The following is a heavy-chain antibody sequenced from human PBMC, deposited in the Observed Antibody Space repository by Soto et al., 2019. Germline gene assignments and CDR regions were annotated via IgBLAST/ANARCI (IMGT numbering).Heavy chain of an antibody. CDR1: GDTISSSDYY. D-gene: IGHD4-17*01. J-gene: IGHJ3*01. CDR3: ARRTDYGDYSDAFDV. CDR2: IFYSGTT. V-gene: IGHV4-39*01. Sequence: QLQLQESGPGLVKPSETLSLTCTASGDTISSSDYYWGWIRQPPGRGLEWIGNIFYSGTTYYNPSLKSRATISVDTSRNQCSLKLSSVTAADTAVYYCARRTDYGDYSDAFDVWGHGSMVTVSS.